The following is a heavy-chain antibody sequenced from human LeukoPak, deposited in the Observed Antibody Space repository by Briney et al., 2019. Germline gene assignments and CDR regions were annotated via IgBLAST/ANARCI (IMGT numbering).Heavy chain of an antibody. CDR3: ARSARLMKGVVEVTALDD. Sequence: GGSLRLSCAASGFTFSSYGMNWVRQAPGKGLEWIAYLSSSGSALSYADSVKGRFTIARDNAKNSVYLEMNSLRADDTAVYYCARSARLMKGVVEVTALDDWGQGTLVTVSS. V-gene: IGHV3-48*04. CDR2: LSSSGSAL. D-gene: IGHD3-3*01. J-gene: IGHJ4*02. CDR1: GFTFSSYG.